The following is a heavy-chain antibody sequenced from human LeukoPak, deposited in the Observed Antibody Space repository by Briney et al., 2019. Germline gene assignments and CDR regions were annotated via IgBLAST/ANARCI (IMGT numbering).Heavy chain of an antibody. CDR2: IYYSNNT. CDR1: GGSISSSSAY. V-gene: IGHV4-39*01. Sequence: SETLSLTCTVSGGSISSSSAYWGWIRQPPGKGLEWIGSIYYSNNTYYNPSLKSRVTISADTSKNQFSLTLGSVSATDTAVYYCVSPRGFSYGYFDYWGQGTLVTVSS. J-gene: IGHJ4*02. CDR3: VSPRGFSYGYFDY. D-gene: IGHD5-18*01.